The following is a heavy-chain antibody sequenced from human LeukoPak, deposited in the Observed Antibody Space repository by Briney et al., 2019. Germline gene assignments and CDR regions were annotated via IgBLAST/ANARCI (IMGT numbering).Heavy chain of an antibody. V-gene: IGHV4-61*02. CDR2: IYTSGST. J-gene: IGHJ4*02. Sequence: PSQTLSLTCTVSGNSISSGDYYWSWIRQPAGKGLEWIGRIYTSGSTTYNPSLKSRVTISGDTSGNQFSLRLSSVTAADTAVYYCARASYSYDVSGWVPFDYWGQGTLVTVSS. CDR1: GNSISSGDYY. CDR3: ARASYSYDVSGWVPFDY. D-gene: IGHD3-22*01.